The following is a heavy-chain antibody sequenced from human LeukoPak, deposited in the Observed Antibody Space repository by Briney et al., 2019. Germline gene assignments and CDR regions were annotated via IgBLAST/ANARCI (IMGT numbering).Heavy chain of an antibody. Sequence: GGSLRLSCAASGFTFSSYAMHWVRQAPGKGLEWVALISYDGSNKYYADSVKGRFTISRDNPKNTLYLQMNSLRAEDTAVYYCAGEVTDAFDIWGQGTMVTVSS. CDR2: ISYDGSNK. CDR3: AGEVTDAFDI. CDR1: GFTFSSYA. J-gene: IGHJ3*02. V-gene: IGHV3-30-3*01.